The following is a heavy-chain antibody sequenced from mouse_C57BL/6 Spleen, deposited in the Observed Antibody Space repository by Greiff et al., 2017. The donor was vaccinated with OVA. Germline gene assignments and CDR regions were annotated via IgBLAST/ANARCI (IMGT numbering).Heavy chain of an antibody. CDR1: GFTFSNYW. CDR2: IRLKSDNYAT. CDR3: TGTGAYYFDY. Sequence: EVKLMESGGGLVQPGGSMKLSCVASGFTFSNYWMNWVRQSPEKGLEWVAQIRLKSDNYATHYAESVKGRFTISRDDSKSSVYLQMNNLRAEDTGIYYCTGTGAYYFDYWGQGTTLTVSS. J-gene: IGHJ2*01. V-gene: IGHV6-3*01. D-gene: IGHD4-1*01.